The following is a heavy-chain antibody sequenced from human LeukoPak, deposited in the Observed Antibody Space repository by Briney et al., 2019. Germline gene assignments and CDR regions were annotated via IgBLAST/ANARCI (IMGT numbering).Heavy chain of an antibody. CDR1: GYTFTSYD. V-gene: IGHV1-2*02. D-gene: IGHD4-17*01. Sequence: ASVKVSCKASGYTFTSYDINWVRQATGQGLEWMGWINPNSGGTNYAQKFQGRVTMTRDTSISTAYMELSRLRSDDTAVYYCARVSYGDYSYWFDPWGQGTLVTVSS. CDR2: INPNSGGT. J-gene: IGHJ5*02. CDR3: ARVSYGDYSYWFDP.